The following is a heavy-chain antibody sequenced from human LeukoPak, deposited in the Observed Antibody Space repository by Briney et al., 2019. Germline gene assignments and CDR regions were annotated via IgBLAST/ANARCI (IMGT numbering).Heavy chain of an antibody. J-gene: IGHJ3*02. CDR2: INQDGSVK. V-gene: IGHV3-7*01. D-gene: IGHD2-21*01. Sequence: GGSLRLSCAASEFTFSSYWMNWVRQAPGKGLEWVANINQDGSVKYFVDSVKGRFTISRDNAKNSLYLQMNGLRAEDTALYYCARGIFNAFDIWGQGTMVTVSS. CDR1: EFTFSSYW. CDR3: ARGIFNAFDI.